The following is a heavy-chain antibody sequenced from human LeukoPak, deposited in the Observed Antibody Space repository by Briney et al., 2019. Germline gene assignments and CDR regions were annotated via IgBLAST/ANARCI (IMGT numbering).Heavy chain of an antibody. CDR2: ISSGSTI. CDR3: ARESIAVAGAPFDY. V-gene: IGHV3-48*03. CDR1: GFTFSSYE. D-gene: IGHD6-19*01. J-gene: IGHJ4*02. Sequence: GGSLRLSCAASGFTFSSYEMNWVRQAPGKGLEWVSYISSGSTIHDADSVKGRFTISRDNAKNSLYLQMNSLRAEDTAVYYCARESIAVAGAPFDYWGQGTLVTVSS.